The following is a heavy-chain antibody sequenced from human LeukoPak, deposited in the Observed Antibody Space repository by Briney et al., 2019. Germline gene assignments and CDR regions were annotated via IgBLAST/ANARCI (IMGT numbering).Heavy chain of an antibody. CDR2: IYPGNSDT. J-gene: IGHJ6*02. CDR1: GYSFTSYW. V-gene: IGHV5-51*01. Sequence: GESLKISCKGSGYSFTSYWIGWVRQMPGKGLEWMGIIYPGNSDTRYSPSFQGQVTISADKSISTAYLQWSSLKASDTAMYYCARNAAGHYYGSGSYYHYGMDVWGQGTMVTVSS. CDR3: ARNAAGHYYGSGSYYHYGMDV. D-gene: IGHD3-10*01.